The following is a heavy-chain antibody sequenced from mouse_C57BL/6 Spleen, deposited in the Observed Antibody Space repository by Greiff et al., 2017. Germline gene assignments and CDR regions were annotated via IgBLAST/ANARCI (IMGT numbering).Heavy chain of an antibody. CDR3: AREDYDYGGGYARDY. CDR1: GFTFSDYY. V-gene: IGHV5-16*01. J-gene: IGHJ4*01. CDR2: INYDGSST. D-gene: IGHD2-4*01. Sequence: DVKLVESEGGLVQPGSSMKLSCTASGFTFSDYYMAWVRQVPEKGLEWVANINYDGSSTYYLDSLKSRFIISRDNAKNILYLQMSSLKSEDTATXYCAREDYDYGGGYARDYWGQGTSVTVSS.